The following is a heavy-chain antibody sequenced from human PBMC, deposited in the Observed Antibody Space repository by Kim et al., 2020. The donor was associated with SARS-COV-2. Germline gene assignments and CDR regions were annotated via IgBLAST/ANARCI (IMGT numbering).Heavy chain of an antibody. CDR3: ARVGIGTAEYYYGMDV. V-gene: IGHV3-30-3*01. D-gene: IGHD1-26*01. CDR1: GFTFSSYA. Sequence: GGSLRLSCAASGFTFSSYAMHWVRQAPGKGLEWVAVISYDGSNKYYADSVKGRFTISRDNSKNTLYLQMNSLRAEDTAVYYCARVGIGTAEYYYGMDVWGQGTTVTVSS. CDR2: ISYDGSNK. J-gene: IGHJ6*02.